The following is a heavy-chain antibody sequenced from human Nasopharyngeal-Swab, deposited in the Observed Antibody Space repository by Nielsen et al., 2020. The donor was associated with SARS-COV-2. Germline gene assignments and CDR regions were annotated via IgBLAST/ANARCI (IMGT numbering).Heavy chain of an antibody. Sequence: GASLTISCAASGFTVSSNYMNWVRQPPGKGLEWISVLYSGGNTYYAGSVKGRFTISRDNSKSTLYLQMNNLRAEDTAVYYCARSRNYYYYIDVWGKGTPVTVSS. V-gene: IGHV3-66*01. CDR2: LYSGGNT. CDR3: ARSRNYYYYIDV. CDR1: GFTVSSNY. J-gene: IGHJ6*03.